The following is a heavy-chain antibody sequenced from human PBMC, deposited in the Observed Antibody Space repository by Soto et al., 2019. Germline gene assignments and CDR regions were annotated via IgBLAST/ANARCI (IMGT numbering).Heavy chain of an antibody. J-gene: IGHJ6*03. V-gene: IGHV4-31*03. Sequence: SETLSLTCTVSGDSISSGGYYWSWIRQHPGKSLERIGYIYYSGSTYYNPSLKSRVTISVDTSKNQFSLKLSSVTAADTAVYYCASTIVVVPAAIDYYYYYYMDVWGKGTTVTVSS. CDR1: GDSISSGGYY. CDR2: IYYSGST. D-gene: IGHD2-2*01. CDR3: ASTIVVVPAAIDYYYYYYMDV.